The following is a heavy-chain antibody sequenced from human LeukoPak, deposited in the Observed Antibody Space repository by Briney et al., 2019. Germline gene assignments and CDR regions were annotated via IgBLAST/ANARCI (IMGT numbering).Heavy chain of an antibody. CDR1: GFTFSSYW. D-gene: IGHD3-22*01. Sequence: GGSLRLSCAASGFTFSSYWMHWVRQAPGKGLVWVSRINSDGSSTSYADSVKGRFTISRDNAKNTLYLQMNSLRAEDTAVYYCARESEADYYDSSGYYYYFDYWGQGTLVTVSS. CDR3: ARESEADYYDSSGYYYYFDY. V-gene: IGHV3-74*01. CDR2: INSDGSST. J-gene: IGHJ4*02.